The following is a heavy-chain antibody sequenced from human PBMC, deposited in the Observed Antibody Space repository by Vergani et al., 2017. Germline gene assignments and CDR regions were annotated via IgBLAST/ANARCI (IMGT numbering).Heavy chain of an antibody. J-gene: IGHJ4*02. CDR1: GFTFSSYG. Sequence: QVQLVGSGGGVVQPGRSLRLSCAASGFTFSSYGMHWVRQAPGKGLEWVAVISYDGSNKYYADSVKGRFTISRDNSKNTLYLQMNSLRAEDTAVYYCAKERDSSSWYSSLDYWGQGTLVTVSS. V-gene: IGHV3-30*18. D-gene: IGHD6-13*01. CDR3: AKERDSSSWYSSLDY. CDR2: ISYDGSNK.